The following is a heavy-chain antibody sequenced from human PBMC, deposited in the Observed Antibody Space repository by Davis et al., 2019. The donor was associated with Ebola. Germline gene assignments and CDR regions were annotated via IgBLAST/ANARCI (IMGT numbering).Heavy chain of an antibody. CDR2: ISYDGSNK. CDR3: ARQVWFGERALDY. Sequence: GSLRLSCAASGFTFSSYSMNWVRQAPGKGLEWVAVISYDGSNKYYADSVKGRFTISRDNSKNTLYLQMNSLRAEDTAVYYCARQVWFGERALDYWGQGTLVTVSS. D-gene: IGHD3-10*01. CDR1: GFTFSSYS. J-gene: IGHJ4*02. V-gene: IGHV3-30*03.